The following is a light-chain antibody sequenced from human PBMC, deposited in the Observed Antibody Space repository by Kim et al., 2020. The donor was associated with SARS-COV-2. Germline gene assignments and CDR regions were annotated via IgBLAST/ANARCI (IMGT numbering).Light chain of an antibody. J-gene: IGKJ4*01. CDR2: DAS. Sequence: EIVLTQSPATLSLSPGDRATLSCRASQSISVSLAWYQQKPGQIPRVLIHDASNRATGIPARFSGSGSGTDFTLTISSLEPEDFAVYYCQQSSAWPLTFGGGTKLEI. CDR3: QQSSAWPLT. V-gene: IGKV3-11*01. CDR1: QSISVS.